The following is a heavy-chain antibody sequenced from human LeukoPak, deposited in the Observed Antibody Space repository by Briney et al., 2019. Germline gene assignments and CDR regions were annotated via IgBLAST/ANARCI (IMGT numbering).Heavy chain of an antibody. CDR3: ARVLVDNDAFDI. D-gene: IGHD5-24*01. J-gene: IGHJ3*02. V-gene: IGHV1-2*02. Sequence: GASVKVSCKASGYTFIDYYMHWVRQAPGQGLEWMGWINPNPNGGGTNYAQKFQGRVTMTRDTSISTAYMELSSLRSEDTAVYYCARVLVDNDAFDIWGQGTMVTVSS. CDR2: INPNPNGGGT. CDR1: GYTFIDYY.